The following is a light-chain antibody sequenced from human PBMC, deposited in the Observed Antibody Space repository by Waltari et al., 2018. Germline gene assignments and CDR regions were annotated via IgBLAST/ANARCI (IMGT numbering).Light chain of an antibody. V-gene: IGKV4-1*01. J-gene: IGKJ1*01. Sequence: DGVMTQSPDSLAVSLGERATINCKSSTSLLYTSNNKNYLAWHQQKPGQPPKILIYWASIRESGVPDRFSGSWSGTDFTLTISGLQAEDVASYFCLQYLHTPRTFGQGTKVEIK. CDR1: TSLLYTSNNKNY. CDR3: LQYLHTPRT. CDR2: WAS.